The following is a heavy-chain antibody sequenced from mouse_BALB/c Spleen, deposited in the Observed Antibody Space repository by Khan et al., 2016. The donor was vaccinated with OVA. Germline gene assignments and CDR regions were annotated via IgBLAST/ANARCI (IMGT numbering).Heavy chain of an antibody. CDR1: GYSFTLYY. Sequence: VHVKQSGPDLVKPGASVKISCKASGYSFTLYYMTWVKQSHGKSLEWIGRVNPNTGGSDYNQELKGKAILTVDKSSNTAYMELHSLTSEDSAVYYCARGYDFFAYWGQGTLVTVSA. CDR3: ARGYDFFAY. CDR2: VNPNTGGS. J-gene: IGHJ3*01. D-gene: IGHD2-14*01. V-gene: IGHV1-26*01.